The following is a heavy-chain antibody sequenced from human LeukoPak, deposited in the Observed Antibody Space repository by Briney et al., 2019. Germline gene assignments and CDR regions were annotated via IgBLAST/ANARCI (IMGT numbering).Heavy chain of an antibody. V-gene: IGHV1-69*13. CDR1: GGTFSSYA. J-gene: IGHJ6*03. CDR2: IIPIFGTA. D-gene: IGHD5-24*01. Sequence: SVKVSCKASGGTFSSYAISWVRQAPGQGLEWMGGIIPIFGTANYAQKFQGRVTITADESTSTAYMELSSLRSEDTAVYYCARDREPNDYYYYMDVWGKGTTVTVSS. CDR3: ARDREPNDYYYYMDV.